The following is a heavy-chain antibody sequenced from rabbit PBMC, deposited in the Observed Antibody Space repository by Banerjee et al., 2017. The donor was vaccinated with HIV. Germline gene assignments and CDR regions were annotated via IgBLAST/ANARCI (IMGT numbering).Heavy chain of an antibody. Sequence: QEQLEESGGDLVKPEGSLTLTCTASGFSFSSSYWICWVRQAPGKGLEWIGCIYTGSDSTYYASWAKGRFTISSDNAQNTVDLQMNSLTAADTATYFCARRGYPGGGYATIKLWGPGTLVTVS. CDR3: ARRGYPGGGYATIKL. CDR2: IYTGSDST. CDR1: GFSFSSSYW. V-gene: IGHV1S45*01. J-gene: IGHJ4*01. D-gene: IGHD8-1*01.